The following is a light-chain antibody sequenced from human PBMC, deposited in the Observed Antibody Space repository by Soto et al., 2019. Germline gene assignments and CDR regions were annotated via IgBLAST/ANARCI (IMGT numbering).Light chain of an antibody. J-gene: IGLJ3*02. CDR1: SGHSSYA. V-gene: IGLV4-69*01. Sequence: QPXLTQSPXXXXXLGASXKXXXTLSSGHSSYAIAWHQQQPEKGPRYLMKLNSDGSHSKGDGIPDRFSGSSSGAERYLTISSLQSEDEADYYCQTWGTGIQGVFGGGTKLTVL. CDR2: LNSDGSH. CDR3: QTWGTGIQGV.